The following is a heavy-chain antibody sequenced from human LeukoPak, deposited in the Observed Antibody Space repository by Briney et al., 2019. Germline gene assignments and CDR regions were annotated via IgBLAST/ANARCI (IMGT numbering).Heavy chain of an antibody. D-gene: IGHD5-24*01. CDR3: AREHRPRDGYNYFGDIAYFDY. V-gene: IGHV4-31*03. CDR1: GGSISSGDYY. CDR2: IYYSGST. Sequence: PSETLSLTCTVSGGSISSGDYYWSWIRQHPGKGLEWIGYIYYSGSTYYNPPLKSRVTISVDTSKNQFSLKLSSVTAADTAVYYCAREHRPRDGYNYFGDIAYFDYWGQGTLVTVSS. J-gene: IGHJ4*02.